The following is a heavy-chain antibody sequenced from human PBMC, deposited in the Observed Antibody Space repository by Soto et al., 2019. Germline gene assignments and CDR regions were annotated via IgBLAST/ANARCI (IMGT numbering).Heavy chain of an antibody. CDR3: ARSSDGPYYFDY. J-gene: IGHJ4*02. Sequence: QVQLVQSGAEVKKPGSSVKVSCKASGGTFSSYTISWVRQAPGQGLEWMGRIIPIIGIAHYAQKFQGRVTITADKSTSTAYMELSSLRSEDTAVYYCARSSDGPYYFDYWGQGTLVTVSS. CDR2: IIPIIGIA. D-gene: IGHD2-8*01. CDR1: GGTFSSYT. V-gene: IGHV1-69*02.